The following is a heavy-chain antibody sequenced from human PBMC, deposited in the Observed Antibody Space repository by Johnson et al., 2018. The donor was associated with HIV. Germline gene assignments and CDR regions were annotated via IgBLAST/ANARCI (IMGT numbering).Heavy chain of an antibody. CDR1: GFTFSDYF. CDR2: ISSNGGST. V-gene: IGHV3-11*01. J-gene: IGHJ3*02. Sequence: QVQLVESGGGLVKPGGSLRLSCAGSGFTFSDYFMSYIRQAPGKGLEYVSAISSNGGSTYYADSVKGRFTVSRDNAKKSLYLQMSSLRGEDTAIYYCARKGDAFDIWGQGTKVTVSA. CDR3: ARKGDAFDI.